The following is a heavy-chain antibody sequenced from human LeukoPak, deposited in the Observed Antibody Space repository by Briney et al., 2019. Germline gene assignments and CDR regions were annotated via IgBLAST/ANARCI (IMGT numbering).Heavy chain of an antibody. V-gene: IGHV3-33*01. CDR2: IWYDGSNK. D-gene: IGHD6-19*01. CDR1: GFTFSSYG. CDR3: ARFRGVAGTSPFDY. Sequence: GRSLRLSCAASGFTFSSYGMHWVRQAPGKGLEWVAVIWYDGSNKYYADSVKGRFTISRDNSKNTLYLQMNSLRAEDTAVYYCARFRGVAGTSPFDYWGQGTLVTVSS. J-gene: IGHJ4*02.